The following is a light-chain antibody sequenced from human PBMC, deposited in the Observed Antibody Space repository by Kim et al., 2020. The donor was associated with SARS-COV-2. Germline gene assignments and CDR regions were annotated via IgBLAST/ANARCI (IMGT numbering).Light chain of an antibody. CDR2: YHG. V-gene: IGLV3-21*04. Sequence: APRKTARITCGGDNSGSKTVHWYQQKAGQAPVLAIYYHGDRPSGIPERFSGSNSGNTATLTIIRVEAGDEADYYCQVWDSSSDHRVFGGGTQLTVL. CDR3: QVWDSSSDHRV. CDR1: NSGSKT. J-gene: IGLJ2*01.